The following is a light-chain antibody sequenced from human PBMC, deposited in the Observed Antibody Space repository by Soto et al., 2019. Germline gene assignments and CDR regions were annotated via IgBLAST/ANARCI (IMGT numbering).Light chain of an antibody. CDR2: DAS. CDR1: QSVSSY. Sequence: EIVLTQSPATLSLSPGERATLSCRASQSVSSYLAWYQQKPGQAPRLLIYDASNRATGIPARFSGSGSGTDFTLTISSLDPEDSAVYYCQQRRNWPPYTFGQGTKLEIK. CDR3: QQRRNWPPYT. J-gene: IGKJ2*01. V-gene: IGKV3-11*01.